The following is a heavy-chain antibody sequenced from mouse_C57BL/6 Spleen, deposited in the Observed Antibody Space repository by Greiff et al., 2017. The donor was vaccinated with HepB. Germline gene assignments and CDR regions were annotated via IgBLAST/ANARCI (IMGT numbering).Heavy chain of an antibody. CDR3: ARDSSGYGY. CDR2: IDPSDSYT. CDR1: GYTFTSYW. D-gene: IGHD3-2*02. J-gene: IGHJ2*01. Sequence: QVQLQQPGAELVRPGTSVKLSCKASGYTFTSYWMHWVKQRPGQGLEWIGVIDPSDSYTNYNQKFKGKATLTVDTSYSTAYMQLSSLTSEDSAVYYCARDSSGYGYWGQGTTLTVSS. V-gene: IGHV1-59*01.